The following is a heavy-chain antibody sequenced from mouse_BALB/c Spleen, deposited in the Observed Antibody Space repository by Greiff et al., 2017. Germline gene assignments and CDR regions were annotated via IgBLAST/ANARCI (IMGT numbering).Heavy chain of an antibody. CDR3: ARENGNPYFDV. CDR1: GDSFTSGY. J-gene: IGHJ1*01. Sequence: EVKLVESGPSLVKPSQTLSLTCSVTGDSFTSGYWNWIRKFPGNKLEYMGYISYSGSTYYNPSLKSRITITRDTSKNQYSLQLNSVTTEDTATYYCARENGNPYFDVWGAGTTVTVSS. CDR2: ISYSGST. D-gene: IGHD2-1*01. V-gene: IGHV3-8*02.